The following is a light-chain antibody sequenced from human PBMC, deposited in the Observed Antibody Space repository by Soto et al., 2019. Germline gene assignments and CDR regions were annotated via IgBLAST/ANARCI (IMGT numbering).Light chain of an antibody. CDR2: DVT. CDR3: SSCKRSTTHVT. CDR1: SNDIGTYNY. V-gene: IGLV2-14*03. Sequence: QSALTQPASVSGSPGQSVTISCTGTSNDIGTYNYVSWYQQHPGKAPKLMIYDVTARPSGVSPRFSGSKSGNTASLTIAGLQQDDEADYYCSSCKRSTTHVTFGGGTKVTVL. J-gene: IGLJ2*01.